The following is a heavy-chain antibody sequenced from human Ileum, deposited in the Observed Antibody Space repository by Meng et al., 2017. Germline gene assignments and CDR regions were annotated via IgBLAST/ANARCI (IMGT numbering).Heavy chain of an antibody. J-gene: IGHJ4*02. CDR3: ASPLRPYSGSYQPFAY. CDR2: INPNSGGT. V-gene: IGHV1-2*06. D-gene: IGHD1-26*01. Sequence: ASVKVSCKASGDTFTGYYMHWVRQAPGQGLEWMGRINPNSGGTNYAQKFQGRVTMTRDTSISTAYMELSRLRSDDTAVYYCASPLRPYSGSYQPFAYWGQGNQV. CDR1: GDTFTGYY.